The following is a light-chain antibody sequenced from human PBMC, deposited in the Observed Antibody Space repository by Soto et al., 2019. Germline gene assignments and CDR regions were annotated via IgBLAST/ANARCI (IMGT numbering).Light chain of an antibody. CDR2: DVI. Sequence: QSALTQPASVSGSPGQSITISCTGTTGAVGGYNYVSWYQQHPGKAPKLMIYDVINRPSGVSNRFSGSKSGNTASLTISGLQAEDEADYYCSSYTSSSTVVFGGGTKLTVL. V-gene: IGLV2-14*01. CDR1: TGAVGGYNY. CDR3: SSYTSSSTVV. J-gene: IGLJ2*01.